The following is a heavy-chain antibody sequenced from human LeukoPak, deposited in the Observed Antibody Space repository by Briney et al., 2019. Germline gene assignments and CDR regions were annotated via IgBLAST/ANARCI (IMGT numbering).Heavy chain of an antibody. Sequence: GGSLRLSCAASGFTFSSYAMSWVRQAPGKGLEWVSAISGSGGSTYYADSVKGRFTISRDNSKNTLYLQMNSLRAEDTAVYYCARDADGYCSGGRCYGVDYWGQGTLVTVSS. V-gene: IGHV3-23*01. J-gene: IGHJ4*02. D-gene: IGHD2-15*01. CDR2: ISGSGGST. CDR3: ARDADGYCSGGRCYGVDY. CDR1: GFTFSSYA.